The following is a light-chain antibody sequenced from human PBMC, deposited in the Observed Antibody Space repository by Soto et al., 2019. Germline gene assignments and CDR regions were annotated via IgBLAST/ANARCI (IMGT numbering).Light chain of an antibody. V-gene: IGKV1-5*03. Sequence: DIQMTQSPSTLSASVGDRVPITCRASQSISSWLAWYQQKPGKAPKLLIYKASSLESGVPTRFSGSGSGTEFTLTISSLQPDDFATYCCQQYNSYEVTFGQGTKVDIK. CDR1: QSISSW. J-gene: IGKJ1*01. CDR3: QQYNSYEVT. CDR2: KAS.